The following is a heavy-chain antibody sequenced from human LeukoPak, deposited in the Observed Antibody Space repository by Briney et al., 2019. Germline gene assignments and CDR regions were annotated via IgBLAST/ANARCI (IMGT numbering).Heavy chain of an antibody. J-gene: IGHJ4*02. CDR3: ARGGYSGYDVDY. CDR2: ISTYNGNT. D-gene: IGHD5-12*01. Sequence: ASVKVSCKASGYTFTNYGISWVRQAPGQGLEWMGWISTYNGNTNYAQKLQGRVTMTTDTSTNTVYMELRSLRSDDTAVYYCARGGYSGYDVDYWGQGTLVTVSS. CDR1: GYTFTNYG. V-gene: IGHV1-18*01.